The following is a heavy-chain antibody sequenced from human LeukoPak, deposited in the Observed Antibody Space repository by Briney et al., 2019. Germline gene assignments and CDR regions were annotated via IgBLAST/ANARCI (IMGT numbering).Heavy chain of an antibody. D-gene: IGHD3-3*01. CDR1: GFPVSSDHY. J-gene: IGHJ4*02. CDR2: VDHSGST. CDR3: AGSFWSAYYYFDY. V-gene: IGHV4-38-2*01. Sequence: PSETLSLTCAVSGFPVSSDHYWGWIRQPPGKGLELIGSVDHSGSTYYNPSLKGRVTMSVDTSKNQFSLKLRFVTAADTAVYFCAGSFWSAYYYFDYWGQGMLVTVSS.